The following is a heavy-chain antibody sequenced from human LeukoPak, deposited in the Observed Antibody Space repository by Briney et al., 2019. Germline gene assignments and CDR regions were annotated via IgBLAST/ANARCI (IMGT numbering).Heavy chain of an antibody. J-gene: IGHJ6*03. CDR3: ARAGRHDYYIDV. Sequence: RPSETLSLICSLSGDSISSFYWIWIRQPPGKGLEWIGYIYYSGSTNYNPSLKSRVTISVDTSKNQFSLKLSSVTAADTAVYYCARAGRHDYYIDVWGKGTTVTVSS. CDR2: IYYSGST. V-gene: IGHV4-59*01. CDR1: GDSISSFY.